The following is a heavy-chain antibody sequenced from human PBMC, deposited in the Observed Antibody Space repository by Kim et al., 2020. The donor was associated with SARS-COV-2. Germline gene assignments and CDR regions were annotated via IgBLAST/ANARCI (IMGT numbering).Heavy chain of an antibody. J-gene: IGHJ4*02. CDR2: VSGSAGTT. D-gene: IGHD5-12*01. V-gene: IGHV3-23*01. CDR1: GFIFSNYA. Sequence: GGSLRLSCGASGFIFSNYAMHWVRQAPGKELEWVSAVSGSAGTTWYADSVKGRFTISRDNSKNTLFLQVNSLRADDTARYFCAKGLAANGYLYFDHWGQGTLVTVSS. CDR3: AKGLAANGYLYFDH.